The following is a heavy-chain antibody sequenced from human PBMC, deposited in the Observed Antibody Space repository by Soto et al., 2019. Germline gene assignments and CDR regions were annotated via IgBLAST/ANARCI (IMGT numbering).Heavy chain of an antibody. D-gene: IGHD2-21*02. CDR2: INAGNGNT. CDR3: ARSIVVVTALDY. CDR1: GYTFTSYA. J-gene: IGHJ4*02. Sequence: QVQLVQSGAEEKKPGASVKVSCKASGYTFTSYAMHWVRQAPGQRLEWMGWINAGNGNTKYSQNFQGRVTITRDTSASPAYMELSSLRSEDTAVYYCARSIVVVTALDYWGQGTLVTVSS. V-gene: IGHV1-3*05.